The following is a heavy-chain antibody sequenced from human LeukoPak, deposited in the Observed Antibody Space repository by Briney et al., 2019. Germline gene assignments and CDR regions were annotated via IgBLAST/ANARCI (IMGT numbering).Heavy chain of an antibody. CDR2: ISGSGGST. D-gene: IGHD4-17*01. J-gene: IGHJ4*02. CDR1: GFTFSSYA. CDR3: AKGRKRTTATTFDY. Sequence: GGSLRLSCAASGFTFSSYAMSWVRRAPGKGLEWVSAISGSGGSTYYADSVKGRFTISRDNSKNTLYLQMNSLRAEDTAVYYCAKGRKRTTATTFDYWGQGTLVTVSS. V-gene: IGHV3-23*01.